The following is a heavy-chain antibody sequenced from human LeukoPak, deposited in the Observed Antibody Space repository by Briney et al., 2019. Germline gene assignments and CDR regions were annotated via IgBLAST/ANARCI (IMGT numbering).Heavy chain of an antibody. CDR2: INPSGGST. CDR1: GYTFTSYY. Sequence: ASVKVSCKASGYTFTSYYMHWVRQAPGQGLEWMGIINPSGGSTSYAQKFQGRATMTRDMSTSTVYMELSSLRSEDTAVYYCARGRYSSGWYLRSQYYFDYWGQGTLVTVSS. D-gene: IGHD6-19*01. V-gene: IGHV1-46*01. J-gene: IGHJ4*02. CDR3: ARGRYSSGWYLRSQYYFDY.